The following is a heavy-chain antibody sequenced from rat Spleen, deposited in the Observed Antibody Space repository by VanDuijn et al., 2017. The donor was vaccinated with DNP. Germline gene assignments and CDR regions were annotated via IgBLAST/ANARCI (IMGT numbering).Heavy chain of an antibody. D-gene: IGHD1-4*01. J-gene: IGHJ2*01. CDR3: TTGYGY. Sequence: EVQLVESGGGLVQPGGSMKLSCAASGFTFSSFPMAWVRQAPTKGLEWVASITNSGDSTYYRDSVKGRFTISRDNAKITLYLQMDSLRSEDTATYYCTTGYGYWGQGVMVTVSS. CDR1: GFTFSSFP. V-gene: IGHV5-46*01. CDR2: ITNSGDST.